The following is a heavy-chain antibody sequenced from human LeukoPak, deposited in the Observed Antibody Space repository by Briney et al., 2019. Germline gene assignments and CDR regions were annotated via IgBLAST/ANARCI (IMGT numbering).Heavy chain of an antibody. CDR3: AREALAATKNFDY. D-gene: IGHD2-15*01. CDR2: INSNRGDT. CDR1: GYTFTAYY. J-gene: IGHJ4*02. V-gene: IGHV1-2*02. Sequence: GASVKVSCKASGYTFTAYYMHWVRQAPGQGLEWMGWINSNRGDTDYAQKFQGRVTMTRDTSIGTAYMELSSLISGDTAMYYCAREALAATKNFDYWGQGALVTVSS.